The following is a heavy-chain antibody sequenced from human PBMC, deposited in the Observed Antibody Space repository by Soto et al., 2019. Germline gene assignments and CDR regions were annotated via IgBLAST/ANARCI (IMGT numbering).Heavy chain of an antibody. CDR1: GFTFSSYG. V-gene: IGHV3-33*01. D-gene: IGHD3-10*01. J-gene: IGHJ6*02. Sequence: QVQLVESGGGVVQPGRSLRLSCAASGFTFSSYGMHWVRQAPGKGLEWVAVIWYDGSNKYYADSVKGRFTISRDNSKNTLYLQMNSLRAEDTAVYYCARDDAYGSGRITFYYYYYGMDVWGQGTTVTVSS. CDR3: ARDDAYGSGRITFYYYYYGMDV. CDR2: IWYDGSNK.